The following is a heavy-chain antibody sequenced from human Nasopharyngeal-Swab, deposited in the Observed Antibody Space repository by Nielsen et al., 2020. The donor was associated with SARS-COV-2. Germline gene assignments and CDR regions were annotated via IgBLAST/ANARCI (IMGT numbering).Heavy chain of an antibody. Sequence: SETLSLTCTVSGDSISSSNYYCAWIRQSPGRGLEWIGSTYYRGSTYYNPSLKSRVTISVDASKNQFSLRLNSVTATDTAVYYCATTTVTSSRGPFGHWDQGTLITVSS. CDR3: ATTTVTSSRGPFGH. J-gene: IGHJ4*02. D-gene: IGHD4-17*01. CDR2: TYYRGST. CDR1: GDSISSSNYY. V-gene: IGHV4-39*01.